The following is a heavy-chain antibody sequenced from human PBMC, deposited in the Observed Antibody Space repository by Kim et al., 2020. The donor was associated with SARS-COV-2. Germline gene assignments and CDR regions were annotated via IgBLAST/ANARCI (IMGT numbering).Heavy chain of an antibody. J-gene: IGHJ6*01. V-gene: IGHV1-3*01. D-gene: IGHD2-15*01. Sequence: ASVKVACKASGYTFTSYAMHWVRQAPGQRLEWMGWINAGNGNAKYSQKFQGRVTITRDKSAGTAYMELSSLRSEDTAVYYCARVEMDCSGGSCDLRYYYG. CDR3: ARVEMDCSGGSCDLRYYYG. CDR1: GYTFTSYA. CDR2: INAGNGNA.